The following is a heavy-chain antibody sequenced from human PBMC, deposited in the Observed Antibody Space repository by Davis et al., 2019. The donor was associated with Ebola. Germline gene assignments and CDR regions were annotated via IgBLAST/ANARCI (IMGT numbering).Heavy chain of an antibody. J-gene: IGHJ5*02. V-gene: IGHV4-39*02. Sequence: PSETLSLTCTVSGGSVSSSSYYWGWIRQPPGEGLEWIGSIYYSGSTYYNPSLKSRVIISVDTSKNHFSLRLSSVTAADTAVYYCARGAIAAAGTGWFDPWGQGTLVTVSS. D-gene: IGHD6-13*01. CDR3: ARGAIAAAGTGWFDP. CDR1: GGSVSSSSYY. CDR2: IYYSGST.